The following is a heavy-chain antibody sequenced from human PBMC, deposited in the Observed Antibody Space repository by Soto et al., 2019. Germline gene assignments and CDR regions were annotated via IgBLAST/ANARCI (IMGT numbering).Heavy chain of an antibody. CDR3: ARDRPHYYDSSGYSPYFDY. J-gene: IGHJ4*02. CDR2: ISYDGSNK. CDR1: GFTFSSYA. Sequence: PGGSLRLSCAASGFTFSSYAMHWVRQAPGKGLEWVAVISYDGSNKYYADSVKGRFTISRDNSKNTLYLQMNSLRAEDTAVYYCARDRPHYYDSSGYSPYFDYWGQGTLVTVPS. V-gene: IGHV3-30-3*01. D-gene: IGHD3-22*01.